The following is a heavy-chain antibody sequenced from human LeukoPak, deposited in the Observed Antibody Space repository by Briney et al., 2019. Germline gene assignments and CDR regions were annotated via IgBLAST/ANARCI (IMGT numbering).Heavy chain of an antibody. CDR1: GFTFSSYG. D-gene: IGHD6-19*01. J-gene: IGHJ4*02. CDR2: ITYDGSNK. Sequence: GGSLRLSCAAFGFTFSSYGRHWVRQAPGKGLEWVAIITYDGSNKYYVDSVKGRFTISRDNSKNTLYLQMNSLRADDTAVYYCAKERSSGWYYFDHWGQGTLVTVSS. V-gene: IGHV3-30*18. CDR3: AKERSSGWYYFDH.